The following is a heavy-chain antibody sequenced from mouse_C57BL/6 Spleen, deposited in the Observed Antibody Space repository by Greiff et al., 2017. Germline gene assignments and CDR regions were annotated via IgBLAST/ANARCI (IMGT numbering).Heavy chain of an antibody. D-gene: IGHD1-1*01. J-gene: IGHJ2*01. CDR3: ARYGGLGYYFDY. V-gene: IGHV1-69*01. CDR2: IDPSDIYT. Sequence: QVQLQQPGAELVMPGASVKLSCKASGYTFTSYWMHWVKQRPGQGLEWIGEIDPSDIYTNYNQKFKGKSTLTVDKSSSTAYMQLRSLTSEDYAVYYCARYGGLGYYFDYWGQGTTLTVSS. CDR1: GYTFTSYW.